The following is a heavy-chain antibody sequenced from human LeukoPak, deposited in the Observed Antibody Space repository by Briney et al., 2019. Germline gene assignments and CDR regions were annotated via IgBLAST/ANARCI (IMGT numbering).Heavy chain of an antibody. V-gene: IGHV3-30*04. D-gene: IGHD3/OR15-3a*01. J-gene: IGHJ4*02. Sequence: PGGSLRLSCAASGFTFSSYAMHWVRQAPGKGLEWVAVISYDGSNKYYADSVKGRFTISRVNSKNTLYLQMNSLRAEDTAVYYCARGLYYFDYWGQGTLVTVSS. CDR3: ARGLYYFDY. CDR2: ISYDGSNK. CDR1: GFTFSSYA.